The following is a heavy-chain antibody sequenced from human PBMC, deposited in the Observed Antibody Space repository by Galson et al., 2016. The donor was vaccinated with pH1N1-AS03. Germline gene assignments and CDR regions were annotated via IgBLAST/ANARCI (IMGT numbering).Heavy chain of an antibody. V-gene: IGHV3-21*01. Sequence: SLRLSCAASGLTFSKTGMNWVRQAPGKGPEWVSSIDEGGSHPYSADSLQGRFTISRDNTKNSLFLHMNSLRAEDTAVYYCVTDGTFGSTIEHWGQGTLVTVSS. D-gene: IGHD2-15*01. CDR3: VTDGTFGSTIEH. J-gene: IGHJ4*02. CDR1: GLTFSKTG. CDR2: IDEGGSHP.